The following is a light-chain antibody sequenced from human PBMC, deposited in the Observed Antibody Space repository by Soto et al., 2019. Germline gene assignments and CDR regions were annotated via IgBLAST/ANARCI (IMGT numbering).Light chain of an antibody. CDR1: SSNIGSNY. V-gene: IGLV1-47*01. CDR3: VVWDYSLSGTV. CDR2: RNN. Sequence: QSVLTQPPSASGTPGQRVTISCSGSSSNIGSNYVYWYQPLPGTAPKVLIYRNNQRPSGVPDRFSASKSGTSASLAISGIRSEDEADYYCVVWDYSLSGTVFGGGTKLTVL. J-gene: IGLJ3*02.